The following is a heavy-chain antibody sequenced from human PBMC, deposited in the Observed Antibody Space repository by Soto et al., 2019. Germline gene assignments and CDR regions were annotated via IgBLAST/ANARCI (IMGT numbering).Heavy chain of an antibody. J-gene: IGHJ4*02. V-gene: IGHV1-8*01. CDR2: MNPNTGDT. D-gene: IGHD5-12*01. Sequence: QVQLVQSGAEVKKPGASVKVSCKASGYTFISYDINWVRQATGQGLEWMGWMNPNTGDTGYAQKFQGRVTMTRNTSINTANLEWSSLRSDDTAVYFCARGDGSIFDYWGQGTLVTVSS. CDR3: ARGDGSIFDY. CDR1: GYTFISYD.